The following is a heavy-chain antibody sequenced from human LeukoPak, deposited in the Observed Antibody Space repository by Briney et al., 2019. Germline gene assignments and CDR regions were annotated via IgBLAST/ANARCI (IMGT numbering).Heavy chain of an antibody. CDR1: GYTFTGYY. J-gene: IGHJ4*02. D-gene: IGHD3-16*02. Sequence: ASVKVSCKASGYTFTGYYMHWVRQAPGQGLEWMGWINLNSGGTNYAQKFQGRVTMPRETSISTAYMELSRLRSDDTAVYYCARGSYGDYVWGSYRYSFDYWGQGTLVTVSS. CDR3: ARGSYGDYVWGSYRYSFDY. V-gene: IGHV1-2*02. CDR2: INLNSGGT.